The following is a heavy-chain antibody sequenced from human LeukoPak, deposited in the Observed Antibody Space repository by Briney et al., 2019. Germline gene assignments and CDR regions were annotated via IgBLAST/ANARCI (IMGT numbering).Heavy chain of an antibody. J-gene: IGHJ4*02. CDR3: ATRCSGGSCYPPFDY. V-gene: IGHV3-23*01. Sequence: PGGSLRLSCAASGFTFSTYAVSWVRQAPGKGLEWVSTISASGGSTYYADSVKGRFTISRDNSKNTLYLQMNSLRAEDTAVYYCATRCSGGSCYPPFDYWGQGTLVTVSS. D-gene: IGHD2-15*01. CDR2: ISASGGST. CDR1: GFTFSTYA.